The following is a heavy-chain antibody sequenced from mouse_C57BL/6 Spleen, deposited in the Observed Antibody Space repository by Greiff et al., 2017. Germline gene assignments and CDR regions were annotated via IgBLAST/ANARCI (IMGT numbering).Heavy chain of an antibody. V-gene: IGHV14-3*01. CDR1: GFNIKNTY. J-gene: IGHJ4*01. Sequence: EVQLQQSVAELVRPGASVKLSCTASGFNIKNTYMPWVKQRPEQGLEWIGRIDPANGNTKYAPKFQGKATITADTSSNTAYLQLSSLTSEDTAIYYCASGDYDYAMDYWGQGTSVTVSS. CDR2: IDPANGNT. CDR3: ASGDYDYAMDY. D-gene: IGHD2-4*01.